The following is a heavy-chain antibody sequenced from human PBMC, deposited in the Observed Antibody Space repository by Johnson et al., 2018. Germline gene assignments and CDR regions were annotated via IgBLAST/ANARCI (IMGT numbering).Heavy chain of an antibody. CDR3: ARAGDVYGYYYYYYMDV. CDR1: GFTFDDYA. V-gene: IGHV3-43D*03. CDR2: LSWDGGST. J-gene: IGHJ6*03. D-gene: IGHD7-27*01. Sequence: VQLQESGGVVVQPGGSLRLSCAASGFTFDDYAMHWVRQAPGKGLEWVSLLSWDGGSTYYADSLKGRFTISRENTKHSLYLQMNSLRAVDTSLYYCARAGDVYGYYYYYYMDVCGKGTTFTVSS.